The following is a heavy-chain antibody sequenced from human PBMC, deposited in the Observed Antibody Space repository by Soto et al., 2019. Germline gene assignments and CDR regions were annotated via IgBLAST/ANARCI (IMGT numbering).Heavy chain of an antibody. J-gene: IGHJ4*02. CDR1: GGSISSFY. D-gene: IGHD3-16*01. CDR3: ARDTWPDDYFDY. V-gene: IGHV4-4*07. CDR2: IYSGGRN. Sequence: PSETLSLTCTVSGGSISSFYWSWIRQPAGKGLEWIGRIYSGGRNNYNPSLKSRVTMSVDTSKNQFSLKLSSVTAADTAVYYCARDTWPDDYFDYWGQGTLVTVSS.